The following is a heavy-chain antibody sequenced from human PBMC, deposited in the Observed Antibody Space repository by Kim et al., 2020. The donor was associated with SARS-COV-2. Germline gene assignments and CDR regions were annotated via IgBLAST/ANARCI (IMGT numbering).Heavy chain of an antibody. CDR3: ARGEYCPNGVCDNHGMDV. V-gene: IGHV3-21*01. Sequence: GGSLRLSCAASGFTFSTYSMNWVRQAPGKVMEWVSSISSSSSYISYADSVKGRFTISRDNAKNSLDLQMNSLRADDTAVYYCARGEYCPNGVCDNHGMDVWGQGTTVTVSS. J-gene: IGHJ6*02. CDR1: GFTFSTYS. D-gene: IGHD2-8*01. CDR2: ISSSSSYI.